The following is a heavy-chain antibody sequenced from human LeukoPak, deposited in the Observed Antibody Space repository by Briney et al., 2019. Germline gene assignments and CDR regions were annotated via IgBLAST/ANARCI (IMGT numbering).Heavy chain of an antibody. V-gene: IGHV4-30-4*08. CDR2: IYYSGST. J-gene: IGHJ5*02. Sequence: PSQTLSLTCTVSGGSISNGGYYWSWIRQHPGKGLEWIGYIYYSGSTYYNPSLKSRVTISVDTSKNRFSLKLSSVTAADTAVYYCASEYSSSSNWFDPWGQGTLVTVSS. CDR3: ASEYSSSSNWFDP. CDR1: GGSISNGGYY. D-gene: IGHD6-6*01.